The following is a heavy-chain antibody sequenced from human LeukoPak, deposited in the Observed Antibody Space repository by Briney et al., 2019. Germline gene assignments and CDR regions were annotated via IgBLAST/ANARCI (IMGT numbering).Heavy chain of an antibody. CDR1: GFTFSSYG. Sequence: PGRSLRLSCAASGFTFSSYGMHWVRQAPGKGLEWVAVISYDGSNKYYADSVKGRFTISRDNSKNTPYLQMNSLRAEDTAVYYCAKDFSGSGSFDYWGQGTLVTVSS. J-gene: IGHJ4*02. D-gene: IGHD6-19*01. V-gene: IGHV3-30*18. CDR3: AKDFSGSGSFDY. CDR2: ISYDGSNK.